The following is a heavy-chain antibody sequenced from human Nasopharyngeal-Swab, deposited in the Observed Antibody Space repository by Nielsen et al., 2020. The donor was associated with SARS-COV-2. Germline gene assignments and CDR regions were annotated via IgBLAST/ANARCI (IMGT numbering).Heavy chain of an antibody. Sequence: GESLKISCAASGFTLSNYWIHWVGQNPGKGLRWVSRINTDASRTSYADSVKGRFTISRDNAKNTVYLQMNSLRGEDTAVYYCTRVDVHDAFDMWGQGTMVTVSS. CDR1: GFTLSNYW. V-gene: IGHV3-74*01. CDR2: INTDASRT. CDR3: TRVDVHDAFDM. D-gene: IGHD3-16*01. J-gene: IGHJ3*02.